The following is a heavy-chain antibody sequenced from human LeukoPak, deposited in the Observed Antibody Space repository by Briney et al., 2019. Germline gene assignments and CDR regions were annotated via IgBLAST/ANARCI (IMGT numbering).Heavy chain of an antibody. CDR3: ARSLGGSYYARFDAFDI. D-gene: IGHD1-26*01. V-gene: IGHV4-59*01. Sequence: GSLRLSCATSGFTFTKYAMHWVRQPPGKGLEWIGYIYYSGSTNYNPSLKSRVTISVDTSKNQFSLKLSSVTAADTAVYYCARSLGGSYYARFDAFDIWGQGTMVTVSS. J-gene: IGHJ3*02. CDR2: IYYSGST. CDR1: GFTFTKYA.